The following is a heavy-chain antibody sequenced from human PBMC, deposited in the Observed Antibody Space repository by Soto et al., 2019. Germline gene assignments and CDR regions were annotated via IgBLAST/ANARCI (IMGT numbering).Heavy chain of an antibody. J-gene: IGHJ4*02. CDR3: ARATYSNAWYRFDL. D-gene: IGHD4-4*01. CDR1: GFTFSGYW. CDR2: IKHDGSVQ. V-gene: IGHV3-7*03. Sequence: GGSLRLSCAASGFTFSGYWMSWVRQAPGKGLGWVADIKHDGSVQYYVDSVKGRFTISRDNAKKLLYLQMNGLRAEDTALYYCARATYSNAWYRFDLWGQGTLVTVSS.